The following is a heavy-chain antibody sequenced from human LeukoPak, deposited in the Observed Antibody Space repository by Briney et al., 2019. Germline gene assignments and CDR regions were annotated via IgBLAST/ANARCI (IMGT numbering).Heavy chain of an antibody. CDR2: IYHSGST. V-gene: IGHV4-38-2*01. Sequence: PSETLSLTCAVSGYSISSGYYWGWIRQPPGKGLEWIGSIYHSGSTYYNPSLKSRVTIEVDTSKNQFSLKLSSVTAADTAVYYCARQWGSGAVVFYGYWGQGTLVTVSS. D-gene: IGHD5-18*01. J-gene: IGHJ4*02. CDR3: ARQWGSGAVVFYGY. CDR1: GYSISSGYY.